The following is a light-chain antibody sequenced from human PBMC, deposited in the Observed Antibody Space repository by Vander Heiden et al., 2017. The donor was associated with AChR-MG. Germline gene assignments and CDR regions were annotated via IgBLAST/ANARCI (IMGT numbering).Light chain of an antibody. Sequence: QSALTQPRSVSGSPGQSVTISCTGTSSDVGGYKYVSWYQHHPGKAPKLMIYDVSKRPSGVPDRFSGSKSGNTASLTISVLQAEDEADYYCCSYAGAFWVFGTGTKVTVL. V-gene: IGLV2-11*01. J-gene: IGLJ1*01. CDR1: SSDVGGYKY. CDR3: CSYAGAFWV. CDR2: DVS.